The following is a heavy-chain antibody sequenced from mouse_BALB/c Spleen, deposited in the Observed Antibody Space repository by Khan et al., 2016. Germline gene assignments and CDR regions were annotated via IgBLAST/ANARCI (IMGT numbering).Heavy chain of an antibody. V-gene: IGHV3-2*02. D-gene: IGHD1-1*01. CDR3: ARGYYYGKGYFDY. CDR2: ISYSGST. J-gene: IGHJ2*01. CDR1: GYSITSDYA. Sequence: EVQLQESGPGLVKPSQSLSLTCTVTGYSITSDYAWNWIRQFPGNKLEWMGYISYSGSTSYNPSLKSRISITRDTSKKQFFLQLNSVTTEDTATYYCARGYYYGKGYFDYWGQGTTLTVSS.